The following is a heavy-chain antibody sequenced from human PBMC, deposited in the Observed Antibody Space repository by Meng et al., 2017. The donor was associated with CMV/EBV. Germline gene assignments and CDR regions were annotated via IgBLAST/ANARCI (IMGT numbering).Heavy chain of an antibody. CDR2: IIPILGIA. Sequence: SGGTFSSYPISWVRQAPGQGLEWMGRIIPILGIANYAQKFQGRVTITADKSTSTAYMELSSLRSEDTAVYYCARDGSRGGTSNFDYWGQGTLVTVSS. D-gene: IGHD1-1*01. CDR3: ARDGSRGGTSNFDY. CDR1: GGTFSSYP. J-gene: IGHJ4*02. V-gene: IGHV1-69*04.